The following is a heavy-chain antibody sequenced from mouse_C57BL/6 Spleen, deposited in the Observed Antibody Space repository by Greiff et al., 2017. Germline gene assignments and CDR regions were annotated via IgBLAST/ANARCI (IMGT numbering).Heavy chain of an antibody. Sequence: QPGAELVKPGASVKLSCKASGYTFTSYWMQWVKQRPGQGLEWIGEIDPSDSYTNYNQKFKGKATLTVDTSSSTAYMQLSSLTSEDSAVYYCASGTTVVGMDYWGQGTSVTVSS. CDR1: GYTFTSYW. D-gene: IGHD1-1*01. CDR2: IDPSDSYT. J-gene: IGHJ4*01. CDR3: ASGTTVVGMDY. V-gene: IGHV1-50*01.